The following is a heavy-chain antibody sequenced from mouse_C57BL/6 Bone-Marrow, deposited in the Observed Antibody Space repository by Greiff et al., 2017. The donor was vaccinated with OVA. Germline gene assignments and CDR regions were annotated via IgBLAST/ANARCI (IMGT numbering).Heavy chain of an antibody. Sequence: EVQRVESGGGLVKPGGSLKLSCAASGFTFSSYPMSWVRQTPEKRLEWVATISGGGGNTYYPDSVKGRFTISRDNAKNTLYLQMSSLRSEDTALYYCARHGGSYYFDYWGQGTTLTVSS. CDR1: GFTFSSYP. V-gene: IGHV5-9*01. CDR3: ARHGGSYYFDY. J-gene: IGHJ2*01. CDR2: ISGGGGNT.